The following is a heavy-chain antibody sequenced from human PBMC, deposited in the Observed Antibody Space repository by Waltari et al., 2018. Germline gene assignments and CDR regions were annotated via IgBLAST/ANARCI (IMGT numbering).Heavy chain of an antibody. D-gene: IGHD3-22*01. CDR1: GYTFTDEY. Sequence: QVQLVQSGAEAKKPGASVKVSCKTSGYTFTDEYIFWVRQAPGQGLEWRGWSSPKTGGTKYAQKFQGRVTMTRDTSISTAYMELSRLTSDDTAVYYCTRDGPMKPFDYWGQGTQVTVSS. V-gene: IGHV1-2*02. CDR3: TRDGPMKPFDY. CDR2: SSPKTGGT. J-gene: IGHJ4*02.